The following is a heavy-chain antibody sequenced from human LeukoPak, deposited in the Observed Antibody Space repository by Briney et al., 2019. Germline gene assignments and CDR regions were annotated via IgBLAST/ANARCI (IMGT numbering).Heavy chain of an antibody. V-gene: IGHV3-66*02. Sequence: GGSLRLSCAASGLTVSTDYMSWVRQAPGKGLEWVSVIYSGGSTYYADSVKGRFTISRDNSKNTLYLQMNSLRTEDTAIYYCARDGNSYSFAYWGQGSLVTVSS. CDR2: IYSGGST. D-gene: IGHD3-10*01. CDR3: ARDGNSYSFAY. J-gene: IGHJ4*02. CDR1: GLTVSTDY.